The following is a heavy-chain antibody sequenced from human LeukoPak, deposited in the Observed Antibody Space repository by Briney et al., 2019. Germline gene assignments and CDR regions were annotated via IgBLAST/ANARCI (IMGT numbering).Heavy chain of an antibody. D-gene: IGHD3-22*01. J-gene: IGHJ4*02. V-gene: IGHV3-48*01. Sequence: GGSLRLSCAASGFTFSSYSMNWVRRAPGKGLEWVSYISSSSSTIYYADSVKGRFTISRDSSKNTLYLQMNSLRAEDTAVYYCAKNPYYYDSSAYYFDYWGQGTLVTVSS. CDR2: ISSSSSTI. CDR3: AKNPYYYDSSAYYFDY. CDR1: GFTFSSYS.